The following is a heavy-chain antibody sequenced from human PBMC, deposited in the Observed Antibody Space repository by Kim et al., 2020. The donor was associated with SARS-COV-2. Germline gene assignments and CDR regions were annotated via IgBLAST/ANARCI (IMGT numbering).Heavy chain of an antibody. Sequence: GGSLRLSCAASGFTFSSYAMHWVRQAPGKGLEWVAVISYDGSNKYYADSVKGRFTISRDNSKNTLYLQMNSLRAEDTAVYYCARARARFLEWLPLDYWGQGTLVTVSS. D-gene: IGHD3-3*01. J-gene: IGHJ4*02. CDR2: ISYDGSNK. V-gene: IGHV3-30*04. CDR1: GFTFSSYA. CDR3: ARARARFLEWLPLDY.